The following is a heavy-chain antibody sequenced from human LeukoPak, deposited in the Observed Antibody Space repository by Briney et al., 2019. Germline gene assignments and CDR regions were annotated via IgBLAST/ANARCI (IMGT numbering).Heavy chain of an antibody. CDR2: FDPEDGET. Sequence: ASVKVSCKVSGYTLTELSMHWVRQAPGKGLEWMGGFDPEDGETIYAQKFQGRVTMTTDTSTSTAYMELRSLRSEDTAVYYCARAPPTEWSHDYWGQGTLVTVSS. CDR1: GYTLTELS. V-gene: IGHV1-24*01. D-gene: IGHD3-3*01. CDR3: ARAPPTEWSHDY. J-gene: IGHJ4*02.